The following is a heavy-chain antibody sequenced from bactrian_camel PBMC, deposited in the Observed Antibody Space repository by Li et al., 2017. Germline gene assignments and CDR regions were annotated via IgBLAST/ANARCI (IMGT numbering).Heavy chain of an antibody. D-gene: IGHD1*01. V-gene: IGHV3S40*01. J-gene: IGHJ6*01. CDR2: INIGVGST. Sequence: VQLVESGGGVVQPGGSLRLSCVASGFTFSSHFMAWVRQAPGKGLEWVSRINIGVGSTDYADSVKGRCTISRDNAKNTVYLEMSSLKPEDSAVYYCVSGPKDGTWNNPTFGYWGQGTQVTVS. CDR3: VSGPKDGTWNNPTFGY. CDR1: GFTFSSHF.